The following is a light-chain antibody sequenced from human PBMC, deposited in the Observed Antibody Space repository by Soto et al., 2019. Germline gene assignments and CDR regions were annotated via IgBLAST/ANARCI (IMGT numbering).Light chain of an antibody. Sequence: DIQMTQSPSSLSASVGDRVTITCRASQGIRHDLGWYQQKPEKPPKRLIYAASSLQGGVPSRFSGSRSGTEFTLTIISLQPEDFATDYCLQHNSYPLTFGQGTKVEIK. J-gene: IGKJ1*01. CDR1: QGIRHD. CDR2: AAS. V-gene: IGKV1-17*01. CDR3: LQHNSYPLT.